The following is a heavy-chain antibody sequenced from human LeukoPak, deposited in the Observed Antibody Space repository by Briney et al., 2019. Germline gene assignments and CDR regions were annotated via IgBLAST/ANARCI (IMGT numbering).Heavy chain of an antibody. CDR2: ISSSSSYI. V-gene: IGHV3-21*01. CDR3: ARDSQSGSYLEYFQH. J-gene: IGHJ1*01. D-gene: IGHD1-26*01. Sequence: GGALRLSCAASGFTFSSYSMNWVRQAPGKGLEWVSSISSSSSYIYYADSVKGRFTISRGNAKNSLYLQMNSLRAEDTAVYYCARDSQSGSYLEYFQHWGQGTLVTVSS. CDR1: GFTFSSYS.